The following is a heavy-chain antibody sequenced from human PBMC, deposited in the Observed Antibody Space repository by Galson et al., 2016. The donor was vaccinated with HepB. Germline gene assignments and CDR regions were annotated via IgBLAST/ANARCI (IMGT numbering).Heavy chain of an antibody. J-gene: IGHJ1*01. CDR1: GYTFTDYY. V-gene: IGHV1-2*02. Sequence: SVKVSCKASGYTFTDYYMHWVRQAPGQGLEWMGWINPNPGRTKYAQKFQGRVTMTRDSSISTAYMELIRLTSDDTAIYYCARAQSNWNAHWGPGTLVTVSS. CDR3: ARAQSNWNAH. D-gene: IGHD1-1*01. CDR2: INPNPGRT.